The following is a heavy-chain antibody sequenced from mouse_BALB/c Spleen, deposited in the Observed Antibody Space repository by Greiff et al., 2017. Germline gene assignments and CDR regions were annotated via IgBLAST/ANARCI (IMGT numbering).Heavy chain of an antibody. CDR2: INPDSSTI. D-gene: IGHD2-3*01. CDR1: GFDFSRYW. Sequence: EVKLVESGGGLVQPGGSLKLSCAASGFDFSRYWMSWVRQAPGKGLEWIGEINPDSSTINYTPSLKDKFIISRDNAKNTLYLQMSKVRSEDTALYYCARPGDGYSAWFAYWGQGTLVTVSA. CDR3: ARPGDGYSAWFAY. V-gene: IGHV4-1*02. J-gene: IGHJ3*01.